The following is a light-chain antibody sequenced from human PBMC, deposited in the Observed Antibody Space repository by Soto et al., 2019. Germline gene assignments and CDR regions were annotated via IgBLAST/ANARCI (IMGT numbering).Light chain of an antibody. V-gene: IGKV1-33*01. CDR1: QDIANY. CDR2: DGS. CDR3: QQYDNLPVT. Sequence: DIQMTQSPSSLSASVGDRVTITCQASQDIANYLNWYQHKQGKAPNLLIYDGSHLETGVPSRFSGSGYGKDFTLTISSLQPEDIGTFYCQQYDNLPVTFGQGTRLEIK. J-gene: IGKJ5*01.